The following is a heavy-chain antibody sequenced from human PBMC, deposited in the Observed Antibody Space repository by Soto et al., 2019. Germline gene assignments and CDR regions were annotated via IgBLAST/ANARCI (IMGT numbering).Heavy chain of an antibody. Sequence: TLSLTCTVSGGSINSGAYSWSWIRQSPGKGLEWLGFIYQTGSTNYNPSLKSRITISVDTSKNQFSLKLSSVTAADTAVYYCARGRHGSGSYRYYYYYYYMDVWGKGTTVTSP. CDR2: IYQTGST. CDR3: ARGRHGSGSYRYYYYYYYMDV. D-gene: IGHD3-10*01. CDR1: GGSINSGAYS. J-gene: IGHJ6*03. V-gene: IGHV4-30-2*06.